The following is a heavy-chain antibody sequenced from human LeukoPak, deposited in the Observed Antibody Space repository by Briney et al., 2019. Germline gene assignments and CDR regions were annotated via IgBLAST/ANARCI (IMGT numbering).Heavy chain of an antibody. CDR3: ARDDALGDNALDI. CDR2: ISGSGGST. Sequence: GGSLRLSCTASGFTFSSYAMTWVRQAPEKGLEWVSAISGSGGSTYYADSVKGRFTISRDNSKNTLFLQMNSLRAEDTAVYYCARDDALGDNALDIWGQGTMVTVSS. D-gene: IGHD3-16*01. CDR1: GFTFSSYA. J-gene: IGHJ3*02. V-gene: IGHV3-23*01.